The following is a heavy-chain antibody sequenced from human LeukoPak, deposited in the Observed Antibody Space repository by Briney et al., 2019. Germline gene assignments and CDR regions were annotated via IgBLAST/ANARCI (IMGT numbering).Heavy chain of an antibody. V-gene: IGHV3-15*01. Sequence: GGSLRLSCAASGFTVSSNYMSWVRQAPGKGLEWVGRIKSKTDGGTTDYAAPVKGRFTISRDDSKNTLYLQMNSLKTEDTAVYYCTTEEMDDFWSEGGYWGQGTLVTVSS. CDR3: TTEEMDDFWSEGGY. CDR1: GFTVSSNY. D-gene: IGHD3-3*01. CDR2: IKSKTDGGTT. J-gene: IGHJ4*02.